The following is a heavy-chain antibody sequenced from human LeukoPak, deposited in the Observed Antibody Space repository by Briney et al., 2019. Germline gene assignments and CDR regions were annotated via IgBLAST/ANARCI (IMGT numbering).Heavy chain of an antibody. CDR2: ISSSSSYI. V-gene: IGHV3-21*01. D-gene: IGHD3-10*01. J-gene: IGHJ4*02. CDR3: AREWFGERYFDY. Sequence: PGGSLRLSCAASGFTFSSYSMNWVRQAPGKGLEWVSSISSSSSYIYYADSVKGRFTISRDNAKNSLYLQMNSLRAEDTAVYYCAREWFGERYFDYWGQGTLVTVSS. CDR1: GFTFSSYS.